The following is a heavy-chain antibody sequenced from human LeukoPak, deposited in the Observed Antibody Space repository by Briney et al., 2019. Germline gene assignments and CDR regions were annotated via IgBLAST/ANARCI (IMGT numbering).Heavy chain of an antibody. CDR3: ASQTPDYVSFDY. J-gene: IGHJ4*02. D-gene: IGHD4-17*01. CDR1: GGSISSGGYS. CDR2: IYHSGST. V-gene: IGHV4-30-2*01. Sequence: PSETLSLTCAVSGGSISSGGYSWSWIRQPPGKGLEWIGYIYHSGSTYYNPSLKSRVTISVDRSKNQFSLKLSSVTAADTAVYYCASQTPDYVSFDYWGQGTLVTVSS.